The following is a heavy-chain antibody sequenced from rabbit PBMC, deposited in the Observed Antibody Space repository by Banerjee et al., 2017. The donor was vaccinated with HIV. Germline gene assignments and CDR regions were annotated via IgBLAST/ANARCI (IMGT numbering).Heavy chain of an antibody. J-gene: IGHJ2*01. CDR2: IYAGSSVST. Sequence: QEQLEESGGDLVKPGGSLTLTCTASGFDFSSSYYICWVRQAPGKGLEWIACIYAGSSVSTYYANWAKGRFTISKTSSTTVTLQMTSLTAADTATYFCARNAVGYADYLHAFDPWGPGTLVTVS. CDR1: GFDFSSSYY. CDR3: ARNAVGYADYLHAFDP. V-gene: IGHV1S45*01. D-gene: IGHD6-1*01.